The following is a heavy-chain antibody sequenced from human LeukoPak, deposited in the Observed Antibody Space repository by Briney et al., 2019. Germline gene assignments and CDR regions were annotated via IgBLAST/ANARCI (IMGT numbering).Heavy chain of an antibody. J-gene: IGHJ3*02. CDR3: ASWRSVAGAFDI. CDR2: INPSDSYT. V-gene: IGHV5-10-1*01. CDR1: GYSFTSYW. Sequence: GESLKISCKGSGYSFTSYWISWVRQMPGKGLEWMGRINPSDSYTNYSPSFQGHVTISADKSISTAYLQWSSLKASDTAMYYCASWRSVAGAFDIWGQGTMVTVSS. D-gene: IGHD2-15*01.